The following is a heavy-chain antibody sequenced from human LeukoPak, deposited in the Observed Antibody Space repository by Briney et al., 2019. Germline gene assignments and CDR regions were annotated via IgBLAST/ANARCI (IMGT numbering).Heavy chain of an antibody. D-gene: IGHD1-7*01. CDR3: ARGRVTGTSGY. CDR1: GGSFSGYY. V-gene: IGHV4-34*01. Sequence: PSETLSLTCAVYGGSFSGYYWSWIRQPPGKGLEWIGEINHSGSTNYNPSLKSRVTISVDTSKNQFSLKLSSVTAADTAVYYCARGRVTGTSGYWGQGTQVTVSS. CDR2: INHSGST. J-gene: IGHJ4*02.